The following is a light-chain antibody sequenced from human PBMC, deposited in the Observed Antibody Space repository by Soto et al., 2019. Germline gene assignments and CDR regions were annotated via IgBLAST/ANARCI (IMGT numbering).Light chain of an antibody. Sequence: QSVLTQPACVSGSPGQSITISCTGTSSDVGSYNFVSWYQQYPGKVPKLMIFEGTKRSSGVSNRFSGSKSGNTASLTISGLQAEDEADYYCLSYAGRTYVFGTGTKVTVL. CDR3: LSYAGRTYV. J-gene: IGLJ1*01. CDR2: EGT. V-gene: IGLV2-23*01. CDR1: SSDVGSYNF.